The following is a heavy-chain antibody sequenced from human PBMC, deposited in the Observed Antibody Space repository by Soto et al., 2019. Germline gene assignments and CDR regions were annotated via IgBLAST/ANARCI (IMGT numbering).Heavy chain of an antibody. Sequence: PSEALSLTCTVSGGSISSYYWSWIRQPPGKGLEWIGYIYYSGSTNYNPSLKSRVTISVDTSKNLFSLKLSSVTAADTAVYYCARQGTMVRGVIVHWGQGALVTVSS. D-gene: IGHD3-10*01. CDR2: IYYSGST. V-gene: IGHV4-59*08. CDR3: ARQGTMVRGVIVH. CDR1: GGSISSYY. J-gene: IGHJ4*02.